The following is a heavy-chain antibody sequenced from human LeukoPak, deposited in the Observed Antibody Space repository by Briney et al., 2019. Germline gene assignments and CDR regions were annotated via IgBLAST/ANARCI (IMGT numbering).Heavy chain of an antibody. CDR2: ISDDGKST. Sequence: GGSLRLSCAASGFTFSIYWMHWVRQAPGKRLVWVSRISDDGKSTVYADSVKGRFTISRDNAKNTLYLQMNSLRAEDTAVYYCAPFWVRGSSAPGLGYWGQGTLVTVSS. CDR1: GFTFSIYW. V-gene: IGHV3-74*01. J-gene: IGHJ4*02. D-gene: IGHD3-10*01. CDR3: APFWVRGSSAPGLGY.